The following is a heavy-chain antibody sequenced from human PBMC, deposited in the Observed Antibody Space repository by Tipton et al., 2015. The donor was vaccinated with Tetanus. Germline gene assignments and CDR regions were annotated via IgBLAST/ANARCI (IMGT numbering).Heavy chain of an antibody. V-gene: IGHV4-4*02. D-gene: IGHD2-21*02. CDR3: ARGPKHWVTAGQVL. J-gene: IGHJ4*02. CDR1: GGSISSGNW. Sequence: TLSLTCAVSGGSISSGNWWSWARQSPGKGLEWIGEIHQSGSASYNPSLKSRVSMSVDKSKNQFSLQLNSVTAADTAIYYCARGPKHWVTAGQVLWGQGTLVTVSS. CDR2: IHQSGSA.